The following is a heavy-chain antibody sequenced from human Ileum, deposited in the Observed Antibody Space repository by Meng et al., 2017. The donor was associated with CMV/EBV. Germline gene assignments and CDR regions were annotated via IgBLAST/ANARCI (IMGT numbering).Heavy chain of an antibody. CDR2: MRLDQYNK. J-gene: IGHJ4*02. Sequence: GGSLRLSCAVSGFTSDSDIIVWVRQAPGRGLEWVASMRLDQYNKYYVDSVKGRFTISRDNAKNTLYLQMNSLRAEDTAVYYCARGFRDYWGQGTLVTVSS. CDR3: ARGFRDY. V-gene: IGHV3-30*02. CDR1: GFTSDSDI.